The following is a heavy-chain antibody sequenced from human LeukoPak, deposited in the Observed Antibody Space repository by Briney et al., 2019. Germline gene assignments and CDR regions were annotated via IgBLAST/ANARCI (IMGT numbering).Heavy chain of an antibody. Sequence: GGSLRLSCAASGFIFSDYGMHWVRQAPGKGLEWVTFITYDGNNKYYTDSVKGRFTISRDISNNMLYLQMNSLRPEDTAVYYCAKEGTMSSGTRDFDYWGQGTLVTVSS. J-gene: IGHJ4*02. CDR1: GFIFSDYG. CDR3: AKEGTMSSGTRDFDY. D-gene: IGHD1-1*01. V-gene: IGHV3-30*02. CDR2: ITYDGNNK.